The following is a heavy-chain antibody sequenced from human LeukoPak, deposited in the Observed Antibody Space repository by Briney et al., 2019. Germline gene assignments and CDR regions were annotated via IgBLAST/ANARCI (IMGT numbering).Heavy chain of an antibody. Sequence: GGSLRLSCAASGFTFSSYAMSWVRQAPGKGLDWVSAISGSGGSTYYADSVKGRFTISRDNSKNTLYLQMNSLRAEDTAVYYCAKQLGSTSEGYWGQGTLVTVSS. CDR1: GFTFSSYA. CDR3: AKQLGSTSEGY. V-gene: IGHV3-23*01. J-gene: IGHJ4*02. D-gene: IGHD6-19*01. CDR2: ISGSGGST.